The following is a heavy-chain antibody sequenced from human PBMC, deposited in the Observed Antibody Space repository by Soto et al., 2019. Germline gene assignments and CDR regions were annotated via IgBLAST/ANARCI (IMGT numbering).Heavy chain of an antibody. D-gene: IGHD5-18*01. Sequence: QVQLQESGPGLVKPSQTLSLTCTVSGGSISSTDYYWSWIRQPPGKVLEWIGYIYYSGTTYYNPSLKRRVTISVDTSMNQFSLKVSSVTAADTAVYYCARALIQLWPHYYYGLDVWGQGTTVTVSS. J-gene: IGHJ6*02. CDR2: IYYSGTT. V-gene: IGHV4-30-4*01. CDR1: GGSISSTDYY. CDR3: ARALIQLWPHYYYGLDV.